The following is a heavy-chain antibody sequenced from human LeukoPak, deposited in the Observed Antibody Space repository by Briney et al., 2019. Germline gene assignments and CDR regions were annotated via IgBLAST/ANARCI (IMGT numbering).Heavy chain of an antibody. V-gene: IGHV1-24*01. J-gene: IGHJ4*02. Sequence: ASVKVSCKASGYTFTDYYMHWVRQAPGKGLEWMGGFDPEDGETIYAQKFQGRVTMTEDTSTDTAYMELSSLRSEDTAVYYCAIVAPIDYGTYYFDYWGQGTLVTVSS. CDR3: AIVAPIDYGTYYFDY. CDR2: FDPEDGET. CDR1: GYTFTDYY. D-gene: IGHD4-17*01.